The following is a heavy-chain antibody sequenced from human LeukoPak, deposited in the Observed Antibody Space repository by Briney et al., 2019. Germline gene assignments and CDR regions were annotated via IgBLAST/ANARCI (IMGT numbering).Heavy chain of an antibody. V-gene: IGHV4-39*01. CDR1: GRSISSSSNY. CDR3: TRLLHDSRGYYYFDY. Sequence: PSETLSLTCPVSGRSISSSSNYSGWIRQPPGKGLEWIGSIYYSGSPYHNPSLKSRVTMSVDTSKNQFSLKLKSVTAADTAVSFCTRLLHDSRGYYYFDYWGQGTLATVSS. D-gene: IGHD3-22*01. CDR2: IYYSGSP. J-gene: IGHJ4*02.